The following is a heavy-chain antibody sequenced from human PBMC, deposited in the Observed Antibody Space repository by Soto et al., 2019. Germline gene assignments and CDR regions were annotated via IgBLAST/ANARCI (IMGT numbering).Heavy chain of an antibody. CDR1: GGSISSSSYY. CDR2: IYYSGST. Sequence: SETLSLTCTVSGGSISSSSYYWGWIRQPPGKGLEWIGSIYYSGSTYYNPSLKSRVTISVDTSKNQFSLKLSSVTAADTAVYYCARLESDYALLYSGYFDYWGQGTLVTVSS. D-gene: IGHD2-2*02. CDR3: ARLESDYALLYSGYFDY. J-gene: IGHJ4*02. V-gene: IGHV4-39*01.